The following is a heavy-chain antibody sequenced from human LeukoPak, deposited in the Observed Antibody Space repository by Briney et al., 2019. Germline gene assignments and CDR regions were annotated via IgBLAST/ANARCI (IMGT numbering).Heavy chain of an antibody. D-gene: IGHD2/OR15-2a*01. J-gene: IGHJ4*02. Sequence: GGSLRLSCVASGFTFSHSWMTWVRQAPGEGLEWVANMWSDGGAAFYADSVKGRFTISRDNAKNSLYLQMSSLRAEDTAVYFCARDNKFVLDYWGQGTLVTVSS. CDR1: GFTFSHSW. CDR3: ARDNKFVLDY. CDR2: MWSDGGAA. V-gene: IGHV3-7*01.